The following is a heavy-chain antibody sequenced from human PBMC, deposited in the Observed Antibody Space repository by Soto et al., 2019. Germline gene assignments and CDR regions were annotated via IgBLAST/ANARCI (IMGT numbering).Heavy chain of an antibody. CDR2: IYYSGST. CDR3: ARDLGGSFQFDY. CDR1: GGSISSGGYY. D-gene: IGHD1-26*01. Sequence: SETLSLTCTVSGGSISSGGYYWSWIRQHPGKGLEWIGYIYYSGSTYYNPSLKSRVTISVDTSKNQFSLKLSSVTAADTAVYYCARDLGGSFQFDYWGQGTLVTVSS. J-gene: IGHJ4*02. V-gene: IGHV4-31*03.